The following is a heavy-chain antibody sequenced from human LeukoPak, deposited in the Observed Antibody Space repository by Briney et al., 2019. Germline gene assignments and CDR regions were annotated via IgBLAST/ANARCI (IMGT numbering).Heavy chain of an antibody. Sequence: PGGSLRLSCAASGFTFSLSGMNWVRQAPGKGLEWVAYISSSGYTKAYPDSVKGRFTISRDSDKSSVFLQMNGLRVEDTAIYYCAKDAGSFFDHWGQGTLVTVSS. D-gene: IGHD3-10*01. V-gene: IGHV3-48*01. CDR1: GFTFSLSG. J-gene: IGHJ4*02. CDR2: ISSSGYTK. CDR3: AKDAGSFFDH.